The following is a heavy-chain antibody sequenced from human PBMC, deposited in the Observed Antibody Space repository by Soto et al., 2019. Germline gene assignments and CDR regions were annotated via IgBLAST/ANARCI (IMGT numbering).Heavy chain of an antibody. CDR1: GFTFSSYG. V-gene: IGHV3-30*18. Sequence: PGGSLRPSCAASGFTFSSYGMHWVRQAPGKGLEWVAVISYDGSNKFYADSVKGRFTISRDNSKNTPYLQMNSLRAEDTAVYYCAKDHSSGCPDYWGQGTLVTVSS. D-gene: IGHD6-19*01. CDR3: AKDHSSGCPDY. CDR2: ISYDGSNK. J-gene: IGHJ4*02.